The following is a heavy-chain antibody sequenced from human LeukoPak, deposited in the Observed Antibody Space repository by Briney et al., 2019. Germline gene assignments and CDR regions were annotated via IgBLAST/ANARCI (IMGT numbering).Heavy chain of an antibody. CDR2: ISGSSSNV. J-gene: IGHJ4*02. D-gene: IGHD5-18*01. CDR3: ARGFRDTAMFLDY. Sequence: GGSLRLSGAASGFTFSNEMNWVRQAPGKGLEWISAISGSSSNVYYAASVRGRFTISRDNAENSLYLQLNTMRAEDTAVYYCARGFRDTAMFLDYWGQGTLVTVSS. CDR1: GFTFSNE. V-gene: IGHV3-48*03.